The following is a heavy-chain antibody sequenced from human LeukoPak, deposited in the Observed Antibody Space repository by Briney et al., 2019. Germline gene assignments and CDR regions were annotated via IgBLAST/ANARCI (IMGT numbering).Heavy chain of an antibody. J-gene: IGHJ2*01. CDR2: ISPSGGIP. Sequence: GASVKVSCKASGYTFTNYDIHWVRQAPGQGLEWMGRISPSGGIPTYAQKFQGRVTMTRNTSTSTVYMDLSILRSEDTAVYYCSRDLRDWYSAVSGGPSLVTV. CDR1: GYTFTNYD. D-gene: IGHD3-16*01. CDR3: SRDLRDWYSAV. V-gene: IGHV1-46*01.